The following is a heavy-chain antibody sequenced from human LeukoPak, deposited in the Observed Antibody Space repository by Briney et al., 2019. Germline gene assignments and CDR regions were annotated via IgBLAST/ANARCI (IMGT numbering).Heavy chain of an antibody. Sequence: ASVKVSCKASGYTFSNYALHWVRQAPGQRLEWMGRINAGDGYTKYSQRFQGRVTFTRDTSASTAYMELSSLRSEDTTMYYCARDGTDSSGWYESRPFFDYWGQGTLVTVSS. CDR1: GYTFSNYA. V-gene: IGHV1-3*01. CDR2: INAGDGYT. CDR3: ARDGTDSSGWYESRPFFDY. J-gene: IGHJ4*02. D-gene: IGHD6-19*01.